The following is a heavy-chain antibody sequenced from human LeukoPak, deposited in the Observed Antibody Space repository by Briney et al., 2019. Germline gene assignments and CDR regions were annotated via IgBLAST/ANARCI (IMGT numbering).Heavy chain of an antibody. CDR3: ARGVVPAAFDI. Sequence: GGSLRLSCAASGFTFSSYSMNWVRQAPGKGLEWVSCISSSSSYIYYADSVKGRFTISRDDGQNSLYLQINSLRVEDTAVYYCARGVVPAAFDIWGQGTMVTVSS. J-gene: IGHJ3*02. CDR2: ISSSSSYI. V-gene: IGHV3-21*01. D-gene: IGHD2-2*01. CDR1: GFTFSSYS.